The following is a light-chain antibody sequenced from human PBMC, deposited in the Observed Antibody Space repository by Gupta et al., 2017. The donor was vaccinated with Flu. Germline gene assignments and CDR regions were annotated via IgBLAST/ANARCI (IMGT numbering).Light chain of an antibody. Sequence: EDRTTMTCLSSQSIKNDLGWYQQKPGKAPKRLIYSASSLQSGVPSRFSGSGSGTEFTLTISSLQAEDFATYYCLQHNSYPYTFGQGTKLEIK. CDR3: LQHNSYPYT. J-gene: IGKJ2*01. CDR2: SAS. V-gene: IGKV1-17*01. CDR1: QSIKND.